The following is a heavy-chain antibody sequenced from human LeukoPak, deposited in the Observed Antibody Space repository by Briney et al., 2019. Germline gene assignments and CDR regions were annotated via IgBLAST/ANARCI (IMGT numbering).Heavy chain of an antibody. J-gene: IGHJ3*02. Sequence: GRSLRLSCAASGFTFDDYAMHWVRQAPGKGLEWVSGISWNSGSIGYADSVKCRFTISRDNAKNSLYLQMNSLKAEDMALYYCAKDKGSSWYPYDAFDIWGQGTMVTVSS. CDR2: ISWNSGSI. V-gene: IGHV3-9*03. CDR3: AKDKGSSWYPYDAFDI. D-gene: IGHD6-13*01. CDR1: GFTFDDYA.